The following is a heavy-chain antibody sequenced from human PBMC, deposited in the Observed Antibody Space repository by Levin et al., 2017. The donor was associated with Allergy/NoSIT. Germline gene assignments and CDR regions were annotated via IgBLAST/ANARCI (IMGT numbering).Heavy chain of an antibody. Sequence: ASVKVSCKASGGTFSSYAISWVRQAPGQGLEWMGGIIPIFGTANYAQKFQGRVTITADESTSTAYMELSSLRSEDTAVYYCARDHGGYSGYDNYFDYWGQGTLVTVSS. CDR3: ARDHGGYSGYDNYFDY. D-gene: IGHD5-12*01. CDR2: IIPIFGTA. V-gene: IGHV1-69*13. CDR1: GGTFSSYA. J-gene: IGHJ4*02.